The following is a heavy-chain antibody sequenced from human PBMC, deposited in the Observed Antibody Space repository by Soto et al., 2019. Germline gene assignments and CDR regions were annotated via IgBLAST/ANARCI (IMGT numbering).Heavy chain of an antibody. D-gene: IGHD3-3*01. CDR2: IYRSGST. J-gene: IGHJ4*02. CDR1: RGSPSSSGYS. V-gene: IGHV4-30-2*06. Sequence: SETLCLTCTFSRGSPSSSGYSFDRARPSPGKVLGWIGYIYRSGSTNYSPSLSSRVTISLDGSKNHFSLKLNSVTAADTAVYYCARGSVFSLWSGCFGYWGQGSLGSFS. CDR3: ARGSVFSLWSGCFGY.